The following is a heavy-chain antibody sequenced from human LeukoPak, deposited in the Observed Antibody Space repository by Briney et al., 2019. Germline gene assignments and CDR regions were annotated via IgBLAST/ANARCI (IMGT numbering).Heavy chain of an antibody. CDR1: GGSISSSNW. V-gene: IGHV4-4*02. CDR2: IYHSGST. J-gene: IGHJ4*02. D-gene: IGHD3-10*01. CDR3: ARDLSGAYYFDY. Sequence: SETLSLTCAVSGGSISSSNWWSWVRQPPGKGLEWIGEIYHSGSTNYNPSLKSRVTISLDTSKNQFSLKLSSVSAADTAMYYCARDLSGAYYFDYWGQGTLVTVSS.